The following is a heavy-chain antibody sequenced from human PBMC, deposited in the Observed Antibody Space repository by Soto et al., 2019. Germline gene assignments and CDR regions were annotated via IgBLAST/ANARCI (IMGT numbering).Heavy chain of an antibody. CDR1: GYAFTTYG. CDR2: ISAHNGNT. J-gene: IGHJ4*02. V-gene: IGHV1-18*01. D-gene: IGHD1-1*01. CDR3: ARARYGDY. Sequence: QVHLVQSGAEVKKPGASVKVSCKGSGYAFTTYGITWVRQAPGQGLEWMGWISAHNGNTNYAQKLQGRVTVTRDTSTSTAYMELRSLRSDATAVYYCARARYGDYWGQGALVTVSS.